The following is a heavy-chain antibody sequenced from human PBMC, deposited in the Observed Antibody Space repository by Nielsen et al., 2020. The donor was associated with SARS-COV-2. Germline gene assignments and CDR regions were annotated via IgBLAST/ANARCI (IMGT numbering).Heavy chain of an antibody. D-gene: IGHD1-26*01. CDR2: IYYSGGT. Sequence: SETLSLTCTVSGGSIRSSSYYWGWSRQPPGKGLEWIGSIYYSGGTYYNPSLKSRVTISVDTSKNQFSLKLSSVTAADTAVYYCARLSGSYFTYFDYWGQGTLVTVSS. J-gene: IGHJ4*02. CDR3: ARLSGSYFTYFDY. V-gene: IGHV4-39*01. CDR1: GGSIRSSSYY.